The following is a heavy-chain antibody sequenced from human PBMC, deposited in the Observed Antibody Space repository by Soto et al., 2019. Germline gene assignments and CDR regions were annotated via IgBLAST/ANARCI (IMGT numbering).Heavy chain of an antibody. D-gene: IGHD6-19*01. V-gene: IGHV4-39*01. Sequence: PSETLSLNCTVCGGSISSSSYYWGWIRQPPGKGLEWIGSIYYSGSTYYNPSLKSRVTISVDTSKNQFSLKLSSVTAADTAVYYCARGSGSCGCYYSYEMYVLGQGTAVTVSS. CDR3: ARGSGSCGCYYSYEMYV. CDR1: GGSISSSSYY. J-gene: IGHJ6*02. CDR2: IYYSGST.